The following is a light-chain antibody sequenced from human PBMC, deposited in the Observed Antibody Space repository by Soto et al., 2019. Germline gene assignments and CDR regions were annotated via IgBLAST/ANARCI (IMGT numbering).Light chain of an antibody. CDR2: QAS. CDR3: QQYNSHSDT. V-gene: IGKV1-5*03. Sequence: DIQMTQSPSTLYASVGDRVTITCRASQSIRNWLAWYQQKPGKAPKLLIHQASTLQSGVPSRFRGSGSETEFTLNISRLQPDDFATYYCQQYNSHSDTFVQGTKVEVK. J-gene: IGKJ1*01. CDR1: QSIRNW.